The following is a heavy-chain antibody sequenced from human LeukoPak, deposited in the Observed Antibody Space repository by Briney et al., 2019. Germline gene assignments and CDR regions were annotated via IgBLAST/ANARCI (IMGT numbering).Heavy chain of an antibody. D-gene: IGHD6-19*01. Sequence: GGSLRLSCAASGFTFSSYWMHWVRQAPGKGLVWVSRINSDGSSTSYADSVKGRFTISRDNAKNTLYLQMNSLRAEDTAVYYCARVMRTGWYYFDYWGQGTLVTVSS. V-gene: IGHV3-74*01. CDR3: ARVMRTGWYYFDY. CDR1: GFTFSSYW. J-gene: IGHJ4*02. CDR2: INSDGSST.